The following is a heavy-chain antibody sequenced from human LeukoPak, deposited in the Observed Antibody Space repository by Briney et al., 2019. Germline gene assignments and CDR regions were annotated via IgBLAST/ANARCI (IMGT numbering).Heavy chain of an antibody. CDR1: GYSLSDHY. Sequence: ASVKVSCKASGYSLSDHYMHWVRQAPGQGLEWRGWINTNTGNPTYAQGFTGRFVFSLDTSVSTAYLQISSLKAEDTAVYYCARGTRNYYDSSGYPKSDYWGQGTLVTVSS. CDR3: ARGTRNYYDSSGYPKSDY. V-gene: IGHV7-4-1*02. CDR2: INTNTGNP. J-gene: IGHJ4*02. D-gene: IGHD3-22*01.